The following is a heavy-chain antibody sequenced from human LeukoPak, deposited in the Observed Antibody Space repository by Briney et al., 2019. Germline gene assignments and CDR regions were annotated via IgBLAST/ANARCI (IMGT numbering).Heavy chain of an antibody. J-gene: IGHJ4*02. CDR3: ARGPHYYDSSGYWNY. CDR2: IIPIFGTA. V-gene: IGHV1-69*05. Sequence: GASVKVSCKASGYTFTSYDISWVRQAPGQGLEWMGGIIPIFGTANYAQKFQGRVTITTDESTSTAYMELSSLRSEDTAVYYCARGPHYYDSSGYWNYWGQGTLVTVSS. CDR1: GYTFTSYD. D-gene: IGHD3-22*01.